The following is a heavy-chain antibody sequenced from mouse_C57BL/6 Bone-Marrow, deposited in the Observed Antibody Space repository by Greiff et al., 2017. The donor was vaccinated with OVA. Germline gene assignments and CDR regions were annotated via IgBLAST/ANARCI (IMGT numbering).Heavy chain of an antibody. D-gene: IGHD6-1*01. J-gene: IGHJ2*03. CDR3: ARSERLRDCSDY. CDR2: IYPGSGSI. V-gene: IGHV1-76*01. CDR1: GYTFTDYY. Sequence: QVQLKESGAELVRPGASVKLSCKASGYTFTDYYISWVKQRPGQGLEWIARIYPGSGSIYYNEKFKGKATLTAEKSSSTAYMQLSSLTSDDSAVYFCARSERLRDCSDYWGRGTSLTVSS.